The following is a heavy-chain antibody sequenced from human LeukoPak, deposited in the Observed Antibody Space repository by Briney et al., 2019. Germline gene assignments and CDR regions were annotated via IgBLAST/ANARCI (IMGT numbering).Heavy chain of an antibody. CDR1: GFTFTSFE. CDR3: ARERGTYRDAFDT. J-gene: IGHJ3*02. CDR2: ISSSGSTT. Sequence: PGGSLRLSCAASGFTFTSFEINWVRQAPGKGLEWFSYISSSGSTTYYADSVKGRFTISRDNAKNSLFLQMNSLRAEDSAVYYCARERGTYRDAFDTWGQGTTVTVSS. V-gene: IGHV3-48*03. D-gene: IGHD3/OR15-3a*01.